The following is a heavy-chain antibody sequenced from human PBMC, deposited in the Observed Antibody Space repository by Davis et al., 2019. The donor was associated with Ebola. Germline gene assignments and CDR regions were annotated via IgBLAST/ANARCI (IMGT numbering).Heavy chain of an antibody. V-gene: IGHV4-39*01. CDR3: ARHEYSGDDNGNWFDP. Sequence: PSETLSLTCTVSGTSIRSGTFYWAWIRQPPGKGLEWIGSIYQTGLTYYQSSLKNRVTISVDTSKNQFSLTLISVAAADTAVYYCARHEYSGDDNGNWFDPWGQGTLVTVSS. D-gene: IGHD5-12*01. CDR2: IYQTGLT. CDR1: GTSIRSGTFY. J-gene: IGHJ5*02.